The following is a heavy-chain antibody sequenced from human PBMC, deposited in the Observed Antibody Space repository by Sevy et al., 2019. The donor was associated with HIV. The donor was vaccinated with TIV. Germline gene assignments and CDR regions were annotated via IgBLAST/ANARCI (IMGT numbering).Heavy chain of an antibody. CDR1: GYTFNSYD. CDR2: INPNSGNT. V-gene: IGHV1-8*01. Sequence: ASVKVSCKASGYTFNSYDINWVRQATGQGLEWMGWINPNSGNTGYAQKFQGRVTMTRNTSISTAYMELSSLRSEDTAVYYCARGDRVRYYDFWSGYSNGMDVWGQGTTVTVSS. J-gene: IGHJ6*02. CDR3: ARGDRVRYYDFWSGYSNGMDV. D-gene: IGHD3-3*01.